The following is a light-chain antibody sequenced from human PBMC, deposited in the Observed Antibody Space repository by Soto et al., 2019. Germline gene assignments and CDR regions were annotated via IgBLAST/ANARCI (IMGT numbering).Light chain of an antibody. CDR1: QSINSNY. Sequence: EIVLTQSPGTLSLSTGERATLSCRASQSINSNYLAWYQLKPGQAPRLLIYGASIRATAIPDRFSGSVSGTDFTLTISRLDPEDFAVYFCQQYGTSPRTFGQGTKVEIK. CDR3: QQYGTSPRT. V-gene: IGKV3-20*01. J-gene: IGKJ1*01. CDR2: GAS.